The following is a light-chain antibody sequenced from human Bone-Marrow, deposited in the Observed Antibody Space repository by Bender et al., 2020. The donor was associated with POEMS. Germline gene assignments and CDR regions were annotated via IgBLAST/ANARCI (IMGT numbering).Light chain of an antibody. V-gene: IGLV2-23*02. Sequence: QSALTQPASVSASPGQSITISCTGTNSDVGMYNLVSWYQQLPGKAPKLMIYEVSKRPSGIPNRFSGSKSGNTASLAISGLQAEDEADYYCCSYAGRSTVVFGGGTKLTVL. CDR2: EVS. J-gene: IGLJ2*01. CDR3: CSYAGRSTVV. CDR1: NSDVGMYNL.